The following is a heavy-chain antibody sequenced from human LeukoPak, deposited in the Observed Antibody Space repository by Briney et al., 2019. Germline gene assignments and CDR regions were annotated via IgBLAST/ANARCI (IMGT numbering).Heavy chain of an antibody. V-gene: IGHV4-39*01. D-gene: IGHD5-18*01. CDR1: GGSISSSSYY. J-gene: IGHJ4*02. Sequence: SETLSLTCTVSGGSISSSSYYWGWIRQPPGKGLEWIGSFYYSGSTYYNPSLKSRVTISVDTSKNQFSLKLSSVTATDAAVYYCARRRSGNSYVDYWGQGTLVTVSS. CDR2: FYYSGST. CDR3: ARRRSGNSYVDY.